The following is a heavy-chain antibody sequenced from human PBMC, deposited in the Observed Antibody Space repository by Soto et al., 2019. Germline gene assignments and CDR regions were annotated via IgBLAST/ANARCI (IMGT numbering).Heavy chain of an antibody. V-gene: IGHV4-39*01. CDR2: TYYSGST. J-gene: IGHJ6*02. CDR3: ARPFGFYYYYGMDV. D-gene: IGHD3-10*01. Sequence: SETLSLTCTVSGGSISSSSYYWGWIRQPPGKGLEWIGSTYYSGSTYYNPSLKSRVTISVDTSKNQFSLKLSSVTAADTAVYYCARPFGFYYYYGMDVWGQGTTVTVSS. CDR1: GGSISSSSYY.